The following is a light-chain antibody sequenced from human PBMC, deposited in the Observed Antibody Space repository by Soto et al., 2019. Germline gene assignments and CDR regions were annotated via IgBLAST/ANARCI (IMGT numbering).Light chain of an antibody. CDR2: EGS. J-gene: IGLJ2*01. CDR1: SSDVGNYDY. Sequence: QSALTQPASVSGSPGQSIAISCTGTSSDVGNYDYVSWYQHHPGQVPKLIVYEGSNRPSGVSNRFSGAKSGNTASLTISGLQAEDEADYYCSSYTTTATVIFGGGTKLTVL. CDR3: SSYTTTATVI. V-gene: IGLV2-14*01.